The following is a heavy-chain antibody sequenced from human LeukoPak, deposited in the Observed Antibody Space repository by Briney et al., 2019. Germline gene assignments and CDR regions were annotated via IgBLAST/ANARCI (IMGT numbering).Heavy chain of an antibody. V-gene: IGHV1-2*02. CDR2: INPNSGGT. D-gene: IGHD3-3*01. Sequence: ASVKVSCKASGYTFTGYYMHWVRQAPGQGHEWMGWINPNSGGTNYAQKFQGRVTTTRDTSISTAYMELSRLRSDDTAVYYCARAYDFWSGSHAFDIWGQGTMVTVSS. CDR3: ARAYDFWSGSHAFDI. J-gene: IGHJ3*02. CDR1: GYTFTGYY.